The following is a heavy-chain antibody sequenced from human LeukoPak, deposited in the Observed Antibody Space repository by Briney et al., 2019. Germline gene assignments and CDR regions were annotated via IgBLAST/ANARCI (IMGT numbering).Heavy chain of an antibody. D-gene: IGHD3-22*01. V-gene: IGHV3-49*04. Sequence: GGSLRLSCAASGFTFSDYYMSWVRQAPGKRLEWVGFIRSKAYGGTTKNAASVKGRFTISRDDSRSIAYLQMNSLKTEDTAVYYCTRRYNYDSSGYYYVRDAFDIWGQGTMVTVSS. J-gene: IGHJ3*02. CDR2: IRSKAYGGTT. CDR3: TRRYNYDSSGYYYVRDAFDI. CDR1: GFTFSDYY.